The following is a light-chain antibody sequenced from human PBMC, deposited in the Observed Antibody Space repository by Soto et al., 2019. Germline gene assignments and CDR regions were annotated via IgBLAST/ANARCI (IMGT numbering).Light chain of an antibody. V-gene: IGKV1-39*01. Sequence: DIQMTPSPSSLSASVVDRATITCRASQSISSYLNWYQQKPGKAPKLLIYAASSLQSGVPSRFSGSRSGTEFTLIISSLQPDDFATYYCQQYNTYSWTFGQGTKVDIK. CDR1: QSISSY. CDR3: QQYNTYSWT. J-gene: IGKJ1*01. CDR2: AAS.